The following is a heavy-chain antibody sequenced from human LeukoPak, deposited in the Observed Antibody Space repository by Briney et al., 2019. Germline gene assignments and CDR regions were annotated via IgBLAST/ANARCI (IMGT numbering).Heavy chain of an antibody. CDR2: INHSGST. J-gene: IGHJ4*02. V-gene: IGHV4-34*01. D-gene: IGHD2-15*01. Sequence: SETLSLTCAVYGGSFSGYYWSWIRQPPGKGLEWIGEINHSGSTNYNPSLKSRVTISVDTSKNQFSLKLSSVTAADTAVYYCARGQKDIVGGDYFDYWGQGTLVTVSS. CDR3: ARGQKDIVGGDYFDY. CDR1: GGSFSGYY.